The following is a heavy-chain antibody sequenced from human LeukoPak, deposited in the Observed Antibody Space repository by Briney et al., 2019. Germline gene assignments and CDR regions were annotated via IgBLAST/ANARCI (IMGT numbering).Heavy chain of an antibody. CDR2: LNGSGGNT. V-gene: IGHV3-23*01. J-gene: IGHJ4*02. D-gene: IGHD7-27*01. Sequence: PGGSLRLSCVASGFTFCNYAMGWVRQAPGKGLEWISGLNGSGGNTYYADSVKGRFTISRDNSKNTLYLQMNSLRAEDTAVYYCAKDRSFFSPGAFDYWGQGTLVTVSS. CDR1: GFTFCNYA. CDR3: AKDRSFFSPGAFDY.